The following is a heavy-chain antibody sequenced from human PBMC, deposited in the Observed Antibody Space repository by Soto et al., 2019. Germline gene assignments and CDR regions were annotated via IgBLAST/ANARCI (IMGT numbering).Heavy chain of an antibody. J-gene: IGHJ4*02. Sequence: GGSLRLSCAASGFTFSSYAMHWVRQAPGKGLEWVAVISYDGSNKYYADSVKGRFTISRDNSKNTLYLQMNSLRAEDTAVYYCARDKISAGYSSGWEGGYFDYWGQGTLVTVSS. CDR2: ISYDGSNK. CDR1: GFTFSSYA. CDR3: ARDKISAGYSSGWEGGYFDY. D-gene: IGHD6-19*01. V-gene: IGHV3-30-3*01.